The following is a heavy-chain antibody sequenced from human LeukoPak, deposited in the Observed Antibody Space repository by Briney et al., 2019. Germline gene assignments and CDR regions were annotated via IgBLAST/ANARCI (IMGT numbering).Heavy chain of an antibody. V-gene: IGHV3-23*01. CDR1: GFPFSDFS. CDR3: ARGGNLEN. Sequence: GGSLRLSCATSGFPFSDFSMSWVRQAPGKGLEWISTTNSGGSSSDYAESVKGRFTISRDNSKNTLYLQMNSLRAEDTAVYYCARGGNLENWGRGTLVTVSS. J-gene: IGHJ4*02. D-gene: IGHD1-14*01. CDR2: TNSGGSSS.